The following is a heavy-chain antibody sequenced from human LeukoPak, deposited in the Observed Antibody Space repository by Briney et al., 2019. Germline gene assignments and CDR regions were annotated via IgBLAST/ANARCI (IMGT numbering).Heavy chain of an antibody. J-gene: IGHJ4*02. CDR2: IYYTGST. Sequence: SETLSLTCTVSGGSISSYYWNWIRQPPGKVLEWIGYIYYTGSTNYNPSLKSRVTISLDTSKNQFSLKLSSVTAADTAVYYCARGSRPTTTVVYFDYWGQGTMVTVSS. D-gene: IGHD4-23*01. CDR1: GGSISSYY. V-gene: IGHV4-59*01. CDR3: ARGSRPTTTVVYFDY.